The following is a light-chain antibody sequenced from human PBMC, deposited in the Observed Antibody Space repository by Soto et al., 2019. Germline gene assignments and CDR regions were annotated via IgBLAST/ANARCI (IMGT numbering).Light chain of an antibody. CDR2: DTS. J-gene: IGKJ4*01. CDR3: QRYNNWPLT. Sequence: ALQGIGDRFAWYQHKPGQPPRLLIYDTSARAPGVPARFSGSRSGPEFTLTLTRLQSEDFAIYYCQRYNNWPLTFGGGPKVHIK. CDR1: QGIGDR. V-gene: IGKV3-15*01.